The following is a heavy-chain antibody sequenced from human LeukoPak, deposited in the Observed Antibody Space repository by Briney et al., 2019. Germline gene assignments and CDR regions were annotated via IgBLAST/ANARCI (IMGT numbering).Heavy chain of an antibody. CDR1: GGTFSNYA. D-gene: IGHD5-12*01. J-gene: IGHJ5*02. CDR3: ARAQAGNYDWPLDL. CDR2: IIPFLDTS. Sequence: SVKVSCKASGGTFSNYALSWVRQAPGQGLEWMGAIIPFLDTSNYPPRFQDRVTITTDESTSTAYMELSSLRSDDTAVYYCARAQAGNYDWPLDLWGQGTLVTVSS. V-gene: IGHV1-69*05.